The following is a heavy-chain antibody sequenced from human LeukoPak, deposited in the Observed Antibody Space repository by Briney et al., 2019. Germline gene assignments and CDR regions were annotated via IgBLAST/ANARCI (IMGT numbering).Heavy chain of an antibody. CDR2: IYYSGST. Sequence: SETLSLTCTVSGGSISNYYWTWIRQPPGEGLEWIGYIYYSGSTNYNPSLKSRVTISMDSSKNQFSLKLSSVAAADTAVYYCARDSPIYARDTMVRGVIKAAFDIWGQGTMVTVSS. CDR1: GGSISNYY. CDR3: ARDSPIYARDTMVRGVIKAAFDI. D-gene: IGHD3-10*01. V-gene: IGHV4-59*12. J-gene: IGHJ3*02.